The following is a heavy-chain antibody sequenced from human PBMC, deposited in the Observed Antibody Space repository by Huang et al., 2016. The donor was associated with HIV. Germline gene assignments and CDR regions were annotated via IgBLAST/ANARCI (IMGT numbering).Heavy chain of an antibody. Sequence: QVQLVQSGAEVKKPGASVKVTCQGSGYSFNDYYIHWVRQAPGRGLEWLGWIDPKSGCVKFAQTFQGRVTLTRDTSVSTANLDLSRLRSDDTAVYYCARDQSNQVSTGYLGYWGQGTPVTVSS. CDR2: IDPKSGCV. D-gene: IGHD6-13*01. CDR1: GYSFNDYY. V-gene: IGHV1-2*02. J-gene: IGHJ4*02. CDR3: ARDQSNQVSTGYLGY.